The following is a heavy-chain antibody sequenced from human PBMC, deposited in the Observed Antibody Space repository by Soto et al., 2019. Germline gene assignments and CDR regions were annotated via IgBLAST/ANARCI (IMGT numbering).Heavy chain of an antibody. CDR1: GGTFSSYA. CDR2: IIPIFGTA. CDR3: ARQPRGYCSSTSCYKVFYYYGMDV. V-gene: IGHV1-69*13. J-gene: IGHJ6*02. Sequence: SVKVSCKASGGTFSSYAISWVRQAPGQGLEWMGGIIPIFGTANYAQKFQGRVTITADESTSTAYMELSSLRSEDTAVYYCARQPRGYCSSTSCYKVFYYYGMDVWGQGTTVTVSS. D-gene: IGHD2-2*02.